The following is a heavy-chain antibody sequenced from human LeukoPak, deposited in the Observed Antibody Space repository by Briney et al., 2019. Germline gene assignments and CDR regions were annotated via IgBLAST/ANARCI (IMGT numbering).Heavy chain of an antibody. CDR3: APGTFYYVTAVY. Sequence: ASVKVSCKVSGHTLTELAMHWVRQAPGKGLEWMGGYEPERGEIIYAQKLQGRVTMTEDTSTDTAYMELSSLTPEDTAVYYCAPGTFYYVTAVYWGQGTLVTVSS. J-gene: IGHJ4*02. V-gene: IGHV1-24*01. CDR2: YEPERGEI. CDR1: GHTLTELA. D-gene: IGHD3-10*02.